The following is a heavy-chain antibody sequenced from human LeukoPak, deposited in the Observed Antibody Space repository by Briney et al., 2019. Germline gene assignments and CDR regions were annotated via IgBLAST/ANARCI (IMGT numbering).Heavy chain of an antibody. J-gene: IGHJ4*02. CDR2: ISWSSEYM. D-gene: IGHD2-8*01. Sequence: GRSLRLSCAASGFTFRASAMHWVRQVPGKGLEWVSSISWSSEYMYYADSVKGRFTISRDNAKNSLYLQMDSLRAEDTALYYCAKEGSVCTNGICRYFDYWGQGTLVTVSS. CDR3: AKEGSVCTNGICRYFDY. V-gene: IGHV3-9*01. CDR1: GFTFRASA.